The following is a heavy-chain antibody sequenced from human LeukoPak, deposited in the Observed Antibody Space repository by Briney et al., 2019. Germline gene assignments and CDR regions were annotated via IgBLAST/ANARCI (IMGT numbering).Heavy chain of an antibody. CDR3: ARGYYDSSGYYNGHWFDP. D-gene: IGHD3-22*01. CDR1: GYTFTGYY. J-gene: IGHJ5*02. CDR2: INPNSGGT. Sequence: ASVKVSCKASGYTFTGYYMHWVRQAPGQGLEWMGWINPNSGGTNYAQKFQGRVTMTRDTSISTAYMELSGLRSDDTAVYYCARGYYDSSGYYNGHWFDPWGQGTLVTVSS. V-gene: IGHV1-2*02.